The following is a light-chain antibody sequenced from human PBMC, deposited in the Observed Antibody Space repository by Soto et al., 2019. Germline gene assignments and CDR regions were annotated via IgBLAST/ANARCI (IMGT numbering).Light chain of an antibody. CDR1: ESISRW. CDR2: QAS. V-gene: IGKV1-5*03. Sequence: DIEMTQSPSTLSASLGDRVTITCRASESISRWLAWYQQKPGKVPKLLIYQASSLESGVPSRFSGSGSGTEFTLTISSLQTEDFATYYCQLYSVYSSWTFGQGTK. J-gene: IGKJ1*01. CDR3: QLYSVYSSWT.